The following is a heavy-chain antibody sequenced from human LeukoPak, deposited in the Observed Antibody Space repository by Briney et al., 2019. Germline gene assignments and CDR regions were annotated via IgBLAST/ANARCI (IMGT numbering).Heavy chain of an antibody. V-gene: IGHV4-31*03. D-gene: IGHD3-10*01. J-gene: IGHJ4*02. CDR3: ARAHGSPSVRLFDS. CDR1: GGSISSGGYY. Sequence: SQTLSLTCTVSGGSISSGGYYWSWIRQHPGKGLEWIGYIYYSGSTYYNPSLKSRVTISVDTSKNQFSLKLSSVTAADTAVYYCARAHGSPSVRLFDSWGQGTLVTVSS. CDR2: IYYSGST.